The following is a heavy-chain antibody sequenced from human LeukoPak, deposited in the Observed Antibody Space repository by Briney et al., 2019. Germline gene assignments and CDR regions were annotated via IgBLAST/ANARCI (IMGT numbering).Heavy chain of an antibody. Sequence: GGSLRLSCAASGFTFRDYYMSWIRQAPGKGLEWVSYISSSSSYTNYADSVKGRFTISRDNAKNSLYLQMNSLRAEDTAVYYCAKTGDMGGPYYFDYWGQGTLVTVSS. CDR3: AKTGDMGGPYYFDY. D-gene: IGHD7-27*01. J-gene: IGHJ4*02. V-gene: IGHV3-11*03. CDR2: ISSSSSYT. CDR1: GFTFRDYY.